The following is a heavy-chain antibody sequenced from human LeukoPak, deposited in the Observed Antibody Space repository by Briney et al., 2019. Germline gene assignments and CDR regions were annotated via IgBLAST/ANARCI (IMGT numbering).Heavy chain of an antibody. CDR2: IYHSGST. V-gene: IGHV4-30-2*01. D-gene: IGHD3-10*01. CDR3: ARGLGGGFGDQYY. CDR1: GGSISSGGYS. J-gene: IGHJ4*02. Sequence: PSETLSLTCAVSGGSISSGGYSWSWIRQPPGKGLEWIGYIYHSGSTYYNPSLKSRVTISVDRSKNQFSLKLSSVTAADTAVYYCARGLGGGFGDQYYWGQGTLVTVSS.